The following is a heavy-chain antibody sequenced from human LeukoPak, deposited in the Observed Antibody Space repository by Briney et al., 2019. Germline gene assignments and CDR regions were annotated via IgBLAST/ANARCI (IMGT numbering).Heavy chain of an antibody. D-gene: IGHD2-2*01. CDR2: FDPEDGET. CDR1: GFTLTELS. J-gene: IGHJ4*02. Sequence: ASVTVSCKVSGFTLTELSMHWVRQAPGKGLEWMGGFDPEDGETIYAQKFQGRVTTTEDTSTDTAYLELSSLRSEDTAAYYCATDPVGYCSSDSCYSVDYWGQGTLVTVSS. CDR3: ATDPVGYCSSDSCYSVDY. V-gene: IGHV1-24*01.